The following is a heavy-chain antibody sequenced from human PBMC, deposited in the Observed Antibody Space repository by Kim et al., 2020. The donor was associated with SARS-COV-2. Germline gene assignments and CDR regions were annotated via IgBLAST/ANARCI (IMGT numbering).Heavy chain of an antibody. D-gene: IGHD5-12*01. J-gene: IGHJ4*02. V-gene: IGHV1-8*01. CDR3: ARLHGYSGYDD. Sequence: TGYAKKFQGRVTMTRNTSISTAYMELSSLRSEDTAVYYCARLHGYSGYDDWGQGTLVTVSS. CDR2: T.